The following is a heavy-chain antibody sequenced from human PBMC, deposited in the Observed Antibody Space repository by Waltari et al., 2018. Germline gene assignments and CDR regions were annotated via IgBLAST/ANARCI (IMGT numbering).Heavy chain of an antibody. CDR3: AIGGVETSWYWRY. Sequence: EVQVVESGGGLVQPGGSLRLSCAASGFTFSSFWMTWVGQAPGKGLGWVANIKTGGSETYYVDSVKGRFTISRDNTKNSLYLQMSSLRAEDTAVYYCAIGGVETSWYWRYWGQGTLVTVSS. D-gene: IGHD6-13*01. V-gene: IGHV3-7*01. CDR1: GFTFSSFW. CDR2: IKTGGSET. J-gene: IGHJ4*02.